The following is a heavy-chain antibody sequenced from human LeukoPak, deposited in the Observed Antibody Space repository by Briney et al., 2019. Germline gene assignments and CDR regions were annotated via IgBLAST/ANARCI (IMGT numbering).Heavy chain of an antibody. CDR2: ISSTPTYK. J-gene: IGHJ4*02. CDR3: ARGGGRVRLSY. D-gene: IGHD4-23*01. Sequence: PGGYLRLSGAAYGFTFSDYYMTWIRQAPGKGLEWVSYISSTPTYKNYAHSGKGRFTISRDNAKNSLYLQMNSLRAEDAAVYYCARGGGRVRLSYWGQGTLVTVSS. V-gene: IGHV3-11*06. CDR1: GFTFSDYY.